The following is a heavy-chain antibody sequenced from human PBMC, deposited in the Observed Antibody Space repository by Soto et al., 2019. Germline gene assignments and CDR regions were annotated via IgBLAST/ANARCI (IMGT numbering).Heavy chain of an antibody. V-gene: IGHV1-69*06. CDR1: GGTFNRDG. Sequence: QVQLVQSGAEVRKPGSSVGLSCKVSGGTFNRDGITWVRQAPGQGLEWLGEIVPILGTTKYSQKFQGRVTVTANKSTSTTYMELSSLRSEDTALYFCARIRHPRETGMAYFDQWGQGSLVTVSS. J-gene: IGHJ4*02. CDR2: IVPILGTT. D-gene: IGHD1-1*01. CDR3: ARIRHPRETGMAYFDQ.